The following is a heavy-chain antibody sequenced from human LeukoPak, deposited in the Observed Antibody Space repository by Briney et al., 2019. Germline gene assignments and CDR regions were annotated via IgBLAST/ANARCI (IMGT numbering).Heavy chain of an antibody. Sequence: GGSLRLSCAASGFTFSSYEMNWVRQAPGRGLEWVSYVSSRGGTIYYTDSVEGRLTISRDNAKNSLYLQMNSLRAEDTAVYYCARSPYDSSDYYYLPTGEFDLWGRGALVIVSS. CDR1: GFTFSSYE. V-gene: IGHV3-48*03. D-gene: IGHD3-22*01. CDR2: VSSRGGTI. J-gene: IGHJ2*01. CDR3: ARSPYDSSDYYYLPTGEFDL.